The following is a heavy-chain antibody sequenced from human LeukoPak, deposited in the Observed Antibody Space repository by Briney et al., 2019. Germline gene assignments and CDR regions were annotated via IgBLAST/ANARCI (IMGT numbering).Heavy chain of an antibody. J-gene: IGHJ4*02. D-gene: IGHD1-26*01. V-gene: IGHV3-30*01. CDR2: ISYDANHK. CDR3: ARARNGTLKY. Sequence: GGSLRLSCAASGFTFSHYAMHWVRQAPGKGLEWVAVISYDANHKYYADSVKGRFTISRDNSKNTLYVQMNSLRAEDTTVYYCARARNGTLKYWGQGTLVTVSS. CDR1: GFTFSHYA.